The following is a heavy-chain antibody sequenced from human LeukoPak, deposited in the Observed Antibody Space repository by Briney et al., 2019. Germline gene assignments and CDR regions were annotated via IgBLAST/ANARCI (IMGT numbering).Heavy chain of an antibody. D-gene: IGHD2-21*02. V-gene: IGHV3-23*01. J-gene: IGHJ6*03. CDR1: GFTFSNFA. CDR3: AKGGDSYYSYYYMDV. Sequence: GGSLRLSCAASGFTFSNFAMTWVRQAPGKGLEWISAISGSGGSTYYADSVKGRFTISRDNSKNTLCLQMNSLRANDTAIYYCAKGGDSYYSYYYMDVWGKGTTVTVSS. CDR2: ISGSGGST.